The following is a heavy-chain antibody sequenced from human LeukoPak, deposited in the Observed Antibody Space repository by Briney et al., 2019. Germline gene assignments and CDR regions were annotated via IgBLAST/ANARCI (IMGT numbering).Heavy chain of an antibody. CDR1: GFTFSNYA. D-gene: IGHD7-27*01. CDR2: ITIGGVST. V-gene: IGHV3-23*01. Sequence: GGSLRLSCAASGFTFSNYAMSWVRQAPGKGLEWVSAITIGGVSTYYADSVKGRFTISRDKSKSTLYLQMDSLRAEDTAVYYCARYSGDALNYWGQGTLVTVSS. CDR3: ARYSGDALNY. J-gene: IGHJ4*02.